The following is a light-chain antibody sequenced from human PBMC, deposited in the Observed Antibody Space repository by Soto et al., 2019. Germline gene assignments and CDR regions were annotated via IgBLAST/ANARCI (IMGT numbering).Light chain of an antibody. J-gene: IGKJ1*01. V-gene: IGKV3-11*01. CDR1: QSVGTF. CDR3: KHYNTYPRK. CDR2: DAS. Sequence: IVLTQSPATLSLSPGERATPSCRASQSVGTFFAWYQQKPGQAPRLLIYDASNRATGIPPRFSGSGSGTDFTLTISSLQPGEFATYYCKHYNTYPRKIGQGTK.